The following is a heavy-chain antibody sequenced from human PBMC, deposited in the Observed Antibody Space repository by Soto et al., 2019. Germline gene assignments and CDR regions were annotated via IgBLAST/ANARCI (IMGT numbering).Heavy chain of an antibody. V-gene: IGHV1-2*02. CDR1: GYTFSHYY. Sequence: QVHLVQSGAELKKPAASVKISCKASGYTFSHYYMHWGRQAPGQGLEWMGWINPNSGDTNYAQKFQGRVTITRDTSINTGYMELSRLTSDDTAVYYCARSVALGGGFDYWGQGTLVTVSS. CDR2: INPNSGDT. CDR3: ARSVALGGGFDY. J-gene: IGHJ4*02. D-gene: IGHD2-21*01.